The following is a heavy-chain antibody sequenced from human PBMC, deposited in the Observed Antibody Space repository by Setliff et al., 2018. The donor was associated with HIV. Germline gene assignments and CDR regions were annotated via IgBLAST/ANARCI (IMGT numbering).Heavy chain of an antibody. Sequence: KPSETLSLTCAVSGGSISSSNWWSWVRQPPGKGLEWIGEIYHSGSAYYNPSLKSRVIISIDKSKNKFSLKVSSVTAADTAVYYCARILVAAAGTGFDPWGQGILVTVSS. D-gene: IGHD6-13*01. CDR1: GGSISSSNW. CDR2: IYHSGSA. V-gene: IGHV4-4*02. CDR3: ARILVAAAGTGFDP. J-gene: IGHJ5*02.